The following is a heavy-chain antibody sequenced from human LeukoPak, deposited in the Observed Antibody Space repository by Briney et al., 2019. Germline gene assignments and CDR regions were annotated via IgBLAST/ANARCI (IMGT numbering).Heavy chain of an antibody. D-gene: IGHD6-19*01. J-gene: IGHJ4*02. V-gene: IGHV4-59*01. Sequence: SETLSLTCTVSGGSISSYYWSWIRQPPGKGLEWIGYIYYSGSTNYNPSLKSRVTISVDTSKNQFSLKLSSVTAADTAVYYCARGSGWGGFDYWGQGTLVTVSS. CDR2: IYYSGST. CDR1: GGSISSYY. CDR3: ARGSGWGGFDY.